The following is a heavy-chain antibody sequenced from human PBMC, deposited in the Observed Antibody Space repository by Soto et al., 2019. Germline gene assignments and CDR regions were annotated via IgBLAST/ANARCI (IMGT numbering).Heavy chain of an antibody. J-gene: IGHJ4*02. V-gene: IGHV3-48*03. D-gene: IGHD3-16*01. CDR2: ISGSGNTI. CDR3: GGGGDY. CDR1: GFTFSSYE. Sequence: EVQLVESGGGLVQPGGSLRLSCAASGFTFSSYEMNWVRQAPGKGLEWVSHISGSGNTIYYADSVKGRFTISRDNAKNSLYLQMDSLRADDPAVYYCGGGGDYWGQGALVTVSS.